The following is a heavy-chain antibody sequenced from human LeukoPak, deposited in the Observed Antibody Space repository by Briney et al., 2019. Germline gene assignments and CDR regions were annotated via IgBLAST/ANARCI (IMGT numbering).Heavy chain of an antibody. V-gene: IGHV3-23*01. CDR2: ISGSGGST. J-gene: IGHJ4*02. Sequence: PGGSLRLSCAASGFTFTSYAMSWVRQAPGKGLEWVSAISGSGGSTYYADSVKGRFTISRDNSKNTLYLQMNSLRAEDTAVYYCAKDHLDSSGYYPNWGQGTLVTVSS. D-gene: IGHD3-22*01. CDR1: GFTFTSYA. CDR3: AKDHLDSSGYYPN.